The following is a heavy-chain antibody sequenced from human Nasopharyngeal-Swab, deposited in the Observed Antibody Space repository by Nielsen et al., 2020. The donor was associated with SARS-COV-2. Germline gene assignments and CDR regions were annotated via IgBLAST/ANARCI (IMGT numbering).Heavy chain of an antibody. V-gene: IGHV3-53*01. D-gene: IGHD5-12*01. Sequence: WIRQPPGKGLEWVSVIYSGGSTYYADSVKGRFTISRDNSKNTLYLQMTSLRAEYTAVYYLARAVEFSGYAFDYWGQGTQVTVSS. CDR3: ARAVEFSGYAFDY. J-gene: IGHJ4*02. CDR2: IYSGGST.